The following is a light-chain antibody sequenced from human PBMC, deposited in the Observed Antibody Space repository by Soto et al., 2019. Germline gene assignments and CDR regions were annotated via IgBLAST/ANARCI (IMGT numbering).Light chain of an antibody. CDR3: QQRGIWPLT. J-gene: IGKJ4*01. V-gene: IGKV3-11*01. Sequence: EIVLIQSPATLSLSPGERATLSCKASQSVTRSLAWYQQKPGQAPRLLIYDASTRATDIPARFRGSGYGTDFTLTISSLEPEDFAVYYCQQRGIWPLTFGGGTKVEIK. CDR2: DAS. CDR1: QSVTRS.